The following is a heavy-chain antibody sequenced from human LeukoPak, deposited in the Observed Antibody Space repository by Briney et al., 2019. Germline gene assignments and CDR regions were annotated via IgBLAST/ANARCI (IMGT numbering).Heavy chain of an antibody. D-gene: IGHD3-22*01. J-gene: IGHJ4*02. CDR3: AREYYYDSSGWESSDY. CDR1: GYSISSGYY. V-gene: IGHV4-38-2*02. Sequence: PSETLSLTCTVSGYSISSGYYWGWIRQPPGKGLEWIGSIYHSGSTYYNPSLKSRVTISVDTSKNQFSLKLSSVTAADTAVYYCAREYYYDSSGWESSDYWGQGTLVTVSS. CDR2: IYHSGST.